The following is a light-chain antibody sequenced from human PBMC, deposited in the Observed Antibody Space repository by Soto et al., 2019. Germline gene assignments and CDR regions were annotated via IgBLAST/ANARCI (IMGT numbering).Light chain of an antibody. CDR2: LNSDGSH. J-gene: IGLJ2*01. CDR3: QTWGTGIRV. CDR1: SGHSSYA. V-gene: IGLV4-69*01. Sequence: QLVLTQSPSASASLGASVKLTCTLSSGHSSYAIARHQQQPEKGARYLMKLNSDGSHSKGDGIPDRFSGSSSGAERSLTISSLQSEDEDDYYCQTWGTGIRVFGGGTKLNV.